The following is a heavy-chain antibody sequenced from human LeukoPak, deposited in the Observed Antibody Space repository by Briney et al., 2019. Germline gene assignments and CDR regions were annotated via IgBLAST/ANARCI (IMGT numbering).Heavy chain of an antibody. Sequence: GGPLRLSCAASGFTFSSYAMSWVRQAPGKGLEWVSAISGSGGSTYYADSVKGRFTISRDNSKNTLYLQMNSLRAEDTAVYYCAGRGYNYGYYPSDYWGQGTLVTVSS. V-gene: IGHV3-23*01. CDR3: AGRGYNYGYYPSDY. J-gene: IGHJ4*02. CDR2: ISGSGGST. CDR1: GFTFSSYA. D-gene: IGHD5-18*01.